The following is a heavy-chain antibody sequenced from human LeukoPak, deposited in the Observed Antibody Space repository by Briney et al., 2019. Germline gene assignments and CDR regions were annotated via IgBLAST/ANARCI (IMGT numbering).Heavy chain of an antibody. V-gene: IGHV3-9*01. Sequence: GGSLRLSCAASGFTFEDYAMHWVRQGPGKGLEWVSGISWNSDRIGYADSVKGRFTISRDNAKNSLYLQMNSLRVEDTALYSCATTYPSPGIYYYGMDVWGQGTTVTVSS. CDR3: ATTYPSPGIYYYGMDV. CDR2: ISWNSDRI. J-gene: IGHJ6*02. CDR1: GFTFEDYA. D-gene: IGHD2/OR15-2a*01.